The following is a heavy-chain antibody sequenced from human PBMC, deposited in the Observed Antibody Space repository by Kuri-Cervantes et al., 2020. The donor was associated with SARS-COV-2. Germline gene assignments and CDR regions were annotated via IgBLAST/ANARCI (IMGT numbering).Heavy chain of an antibody. CDR2: INPNSGGT. V-gene: IGHV1-2*02. CDR3: ARVFSMDQPYDAFDI. Sequence: ASVKVSCKASGYTFTSYYMHWVRQAPGQGLEWMGWINPNSGGTNYAQKFQGRVTMTRDTSISAAYMELSRLRSDDTAVYYCARVFSMDQPYDAFDIWGQGTMVTVSS. J-gene: IGHJ3*02. D-gene: IGHD3-10*01. CDR1: GYTFTSYY.